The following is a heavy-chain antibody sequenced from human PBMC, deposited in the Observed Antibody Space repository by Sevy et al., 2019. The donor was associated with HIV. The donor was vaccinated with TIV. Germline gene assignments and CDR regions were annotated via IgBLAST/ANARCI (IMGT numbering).Heavy chain of an antibody. Sequence: GGSLRLSCAASGFAFYDYSMSWIRQAPGKGLEWVATLSFGCGKINYADSVKGRFTISRDNSKNSLYLQMDNLRVEDMALYYCAREGCSRPHDYWGQGTRVTVSS. D-gene: IGHD2-2*01. CDR1: GFAFYDYS. CDR2: LSFGCGKI. CDR3: AREGCSRPHDY. V-gene: IGHV3-23*01. J-gene: IGHJ4*02.